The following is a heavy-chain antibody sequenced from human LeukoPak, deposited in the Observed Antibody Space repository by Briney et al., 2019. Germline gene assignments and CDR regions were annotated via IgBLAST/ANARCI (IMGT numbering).Heavy chain of an antibody. D-gene: IGHD4-17*01. V-gene: IGHV3-23*01. Sequence: PGGSLRLSCAASGFTFSSYAMSWVRQAPGKGLEWVSTNADSVKGRFTISRDNSKNTLYLQMNSLRAEDTAVYFCAKDLYGDYVGDYWGQEPWSPSPQ. CDR3: AKDLYGDYVGDY. CDR1: GFTFSSYA. J-gene: IGHJ4*01.